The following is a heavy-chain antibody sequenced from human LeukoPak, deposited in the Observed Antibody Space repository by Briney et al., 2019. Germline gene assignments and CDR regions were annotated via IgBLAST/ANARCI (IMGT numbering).Heavy chain of an antibody. CDR2: IIPIFGTA. CDR1: GYTFTSYY. D-gene: IGHD2-8*02. J-gene: IGHJ4*02. CDR3: ARETNWWYGSFDY. Sequence: SVKVSCKASGYTFTSYYMHWVRQAPGQGLEWMGGIIPIFGTANYAQKFQGRVTITTDESTSTAYMELSSLRSEDTAVYYCARETNWWYGSFDYWGQGTLVTVSS. V-gene: IGHV1-69*05.